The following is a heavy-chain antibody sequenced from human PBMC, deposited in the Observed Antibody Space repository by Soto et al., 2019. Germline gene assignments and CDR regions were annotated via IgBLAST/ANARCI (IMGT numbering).Heavy chain of an antibody. CDR2: IYPGDSDT. CDR1: GYSFSTYW. J-gene: IGHJ4*02. Sequence: GESLKISCKGFGYSFSTYWIGWVRQMPGKGLEWMGIIYPGDSDTRYSPSFQGQVTISADKSISTAYLQWNSLKASDTAMYYCARRVKKEGSSWSFLDYWGQGTLVTVSS. D-gene: IGHD6-13*01. CDR3: ARRVKKEGSSWSFLDY. V-gene: IGHV5-51*01.